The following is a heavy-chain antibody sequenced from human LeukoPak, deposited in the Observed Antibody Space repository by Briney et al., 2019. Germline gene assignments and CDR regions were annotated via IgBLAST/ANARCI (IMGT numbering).Heavy chain of an antibody. V-gene: IGHV1-2*02. CDR1: GYTFTGYY. CDR3: ARERKYYWFDP. D-gene: IGHD2/OR15-2a*01. CDR2: INPNSGGT. Sequence: ASVKVSCKASGYTFTGYYMHWVRQAPGQGLEWMEWINPNSGGTNYAQKFQGRVTMTRDTSISTAYMELSRLRSDGTAVYYCARERKYYWFDPWGQGTLVTVSS. J-gene: IGHJ5*02.